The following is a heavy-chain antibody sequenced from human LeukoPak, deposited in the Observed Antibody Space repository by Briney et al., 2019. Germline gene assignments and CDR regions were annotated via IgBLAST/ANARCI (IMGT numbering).Heavy chain of an antibody. D-gene: IGHD1-26*01. CDR1: GFTFSDFF. V-gene: IGHV1-46*01. J-gene: IGHJ3*02. CDR3: AREDDTGRYMGDDAFDI. Sequence: ASVRVSCKASGFTFSDFFLNWVRQAPGQGLEWMGIINPNSGSTDYPQKFRGRLTITADIPTSTVYMELSSLRSEDTAVYYCAREDDTGRYMGDDAFDIWGQGTMVTVSS. CDR2: INPNSGST.